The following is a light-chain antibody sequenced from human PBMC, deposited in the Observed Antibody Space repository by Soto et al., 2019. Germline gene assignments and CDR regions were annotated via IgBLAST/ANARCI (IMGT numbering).Light chain of an antibody. CDR2: GAS. CDR1: QSVRSN. V-gene: IGKV3-15*01. Sequence: EIVMTQSPATLSVSPGERATPSCRASQSVRSNLAWYQQKPGQAPRLLIYGASTRATGIPARFSGSGSGTEFTLTISGLQSEDFAVYYCQQYNTWPLSFGPGTKVDIK. J-gene: IGKJ3*01. CDR3: QQYNTWPLS.